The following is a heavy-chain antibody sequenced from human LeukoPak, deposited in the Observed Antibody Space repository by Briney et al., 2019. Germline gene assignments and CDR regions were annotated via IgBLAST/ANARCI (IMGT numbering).Heavy chain of an antibody. CDR3: ARVADSGYSYGYGWFDP. Sequence: VASVKVSCKASGGTFSSYTISWVRQAPGQGLEWMGWISAYNGNTNYAQKLQGRVTMTTDTSTSTAYMELRSLRSDDTAVYYCARVADSGYSYGYGWFDPWGQGTLVTVSS. D-gene: IGHD5-18*01. J-gene: IGHJ5*02. CDR2: ISAYNGNT. V-gene: IGHV1-18*01. CDR1: GGTFSSYT.